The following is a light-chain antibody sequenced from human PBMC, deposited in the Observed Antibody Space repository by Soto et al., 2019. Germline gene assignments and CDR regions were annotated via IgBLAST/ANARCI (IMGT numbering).Light chain of an antibody. CDR1: QSVSSNY. CDR2: GIS. J-gene: IGKJ1*01. CDR3: HQRQSWPRT. Sequence: EVVLTQSPGTLSLSPGERATLSCRASQSVSSNYFAWYQQKPGQAPRLLIYGISRRATGIPDRFSGSGSGTDFTLTISDVEPEDFAVYYCHQRQSWPRTFGQGTKVDIK. V-gene: IGKV3-20*01.